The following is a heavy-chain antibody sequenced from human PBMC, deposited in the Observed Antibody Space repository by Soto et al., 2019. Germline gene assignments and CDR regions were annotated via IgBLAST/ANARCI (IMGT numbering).Heavy chain of an antibody. Sequence: ASVKVSCKASGYTFTSYTMHWVRQAPGQRLEWMGWINAGNGNTKYSQKFQGRVTITRDTSASTAYMELSSLRSEDTAVYYCARGWNGPWYYFDYWGQGTLVTAPQ. V-gene: IGHV1-3*01. CDR1: GYTFTSYT. D-gene: IGHD1-1*01. J-gene: IGHJ4*02. CDR2: INAGNGNT. CDR3: ARGWNGPWYYFDY.